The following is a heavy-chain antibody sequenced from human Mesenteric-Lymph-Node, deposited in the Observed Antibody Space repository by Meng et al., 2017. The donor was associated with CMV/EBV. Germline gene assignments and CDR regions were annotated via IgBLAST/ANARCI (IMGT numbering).Heavy chain of an antibody. CDR3: AREDSSGWGGDY. J-gene: IGHJ4*02. CDR2: ISAYNGNT. Sequence: ASVKVSCKASGYTLSDHSVNWVRQAPGQGLEWMGWISAYNGNTNYAQKLQGRVTMTTDTSTSTAYMELRSLRSDDTAVYYCAREDSSGWGGDYWGQGTLVTVSS. D-gene: IGHD6-19*01. CDR1: GYTLSDHS. V-gene: IGHV1-18*01.